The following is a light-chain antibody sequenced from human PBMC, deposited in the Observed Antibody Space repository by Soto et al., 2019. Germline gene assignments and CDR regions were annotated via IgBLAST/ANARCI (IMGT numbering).Light chain of an antibody. Sequence: DIQMTQSPSSLSASVGDRVTITCRAGQSVSTYLNWYQQKPDKAAQRLIYDASNLETGVPSRFSGSGSGTDFTFTISSLQPEDIATYYCQQYDNLLRTFGGGTKVDI. CDR1: QSVSTY. CDR2: DAS. CDR3: QQYDNLLRT. V-gene: IGKV1-33*01. J-gene: IGKJ4*01.